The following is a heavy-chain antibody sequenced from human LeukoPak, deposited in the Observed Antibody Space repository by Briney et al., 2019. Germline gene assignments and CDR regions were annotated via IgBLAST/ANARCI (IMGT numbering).Heavy chain of an antibody. CDR3: ARRGLVPAFDI. Sequence: GGSLRLSCEASGFTFSSYWMHWVRQTPGKGLVWVSRINGDGSSTTYADAVKGRFTISRDNAKNTLYLQMSSLRAEDTAVYYCARRGLVPAFDIWGQGTMVTVAS. D-gene: IGHD2-2*01. CDR2: INGDGSST. V-gene: IGHV3-74*01. CDR1: GFTFSSYW. J-gene: IGHJ3*02.